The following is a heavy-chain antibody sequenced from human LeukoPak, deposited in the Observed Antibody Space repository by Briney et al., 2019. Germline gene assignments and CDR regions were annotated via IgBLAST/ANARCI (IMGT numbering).Heavy chain of an antibody. D-gene: IGHD1-26*01. J-gene: IGHJ4*02. V-gene: IGHV4-34*01. CDR3: ARGGGSGSYSYFDY. CDR2: INHSGST. Sequence: SETLSLTCAVYGGSFSGYYWSWIRRPPGKGLEWIGEINHSGSTNYNPSLKSRVTISVDTSKNQFSLKLSSVTAADTAVYYCARGGGSGSYSYFDYWGQGTLVTVSS. CDR1: GGSFSGYY.